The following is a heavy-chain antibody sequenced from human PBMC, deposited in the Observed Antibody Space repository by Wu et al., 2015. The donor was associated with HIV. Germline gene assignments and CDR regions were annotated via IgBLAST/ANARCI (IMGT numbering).Heavy chain of an antibody. CDR3: ARGHYYDRSSSPMY. Sequence: VQLVQSGGEVKKPGASVRVACKASGYIFTDYGINWVRQAPGQGLEWMGWISARNGNTKYGQKFQGRVTMTTDTSSSTAYMELRSLRSDDTAVYFCARGHYYDRSSSPMYWGLGTLVTVSS. V-gene: IGHV1-18*01. D-gene: IGHD3-22*01. CDR1: GYIFTDYG. CDR2: ISARNGNT. J-gene: IGHJ4*02.